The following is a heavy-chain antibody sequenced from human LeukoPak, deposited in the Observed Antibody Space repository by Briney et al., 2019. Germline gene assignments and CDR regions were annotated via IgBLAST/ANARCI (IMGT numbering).Heavy chain of an antibody. Sequence: SVKVSCKASGGTFSSYAISWVRQAPGQGLEWMGGIIPIFGTANYAQKFQGRVTITTDESTSTAYMELSSLRSEDTAVYYCATGVVRGVIISPHYYMDVWGKGTTVTVS. D-gene: IGHD3-10*01. CDR1: GGTFSSYA. CDR3: ATGVVRGVIISPHYYMDV. CDR2: IIPIFGTA. V-gene: IGHV1-69*05. J-gene: IGHJ6*03.